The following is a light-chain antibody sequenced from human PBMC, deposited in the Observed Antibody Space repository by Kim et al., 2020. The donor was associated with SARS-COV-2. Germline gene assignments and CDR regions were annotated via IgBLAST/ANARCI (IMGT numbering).Light chain of an antibody. CDR2: YDG. V-gene: IGLV3-21*04. CDR1: DIGHYS. Sequence: SYELTQPPSVSAAPGKTARITCGGSDIGHYSVHWYQQKPGQAPALVISYDGDRPSGIPERFSGSNSENTATLTISRVEVGDEAEYYCQVWVSSSDQWVFGGGTQLTVL. J-gene: IGLJ3*02. CDR3: QVWVSSSDQWV.